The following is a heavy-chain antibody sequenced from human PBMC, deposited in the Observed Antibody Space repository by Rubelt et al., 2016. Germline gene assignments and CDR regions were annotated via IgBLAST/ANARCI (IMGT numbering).Heavy chain of an antibody. V-gene: IGHV1-8*01. CDR3: ARERDDYGDY. J-gene: IGHJ4*02. CDR2: MNPNSGNT. D-gene: IGHD5-24*01. CDR1: GYTFTSYD. Sequence: QVQLVQSGAEVKKPGASVKVSCKASGYTFTSYDINWVRQATGQGLEWMGWMNPNSGNTGYAQKFQGRVTMTTDTSTSTAYRELRSLGSDDTAVYYCARERDDYGDYWGQGTLVTVSS.